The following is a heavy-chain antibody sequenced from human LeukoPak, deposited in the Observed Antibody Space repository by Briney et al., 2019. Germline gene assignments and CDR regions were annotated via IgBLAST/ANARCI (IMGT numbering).Heavy chain of an antibody. CDR3: TSRWILVY. CDR2: IKQDGSEK. Sequence: PGGSLRLSCAASGFTFSTYWMTWVRQAPGKGLEWVANIKQDGSEKYYVDSVKGRFTISRDNAKNSLYLQMNSLRSEDTDVDYCTSRWILVYWGQGTLVTVSS. CDR1: GFTFSTYW. V-gene: IGHV3-7*01. D-gene: IGHD5-18*01. J-gene: IGHJ4*02.